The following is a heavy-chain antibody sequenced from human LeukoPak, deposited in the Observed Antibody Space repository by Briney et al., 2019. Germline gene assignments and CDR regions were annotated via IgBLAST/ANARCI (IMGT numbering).Heavy chain of an antibody. J-gene: IGHJ5*01. CDR3: AREADGYNSNWLDS. Sequence: GGSLRLSCAASGFSFSDSTMNWVRQAPGKGLEWVSSISSSSYIYYADSVKGRLTISRDNANNSLYLQMNSLRAEDTAVFYCAREADGYNSNWLDSWGQGTLVTVSS. CDR1: GFSFSDST. V-gene: IGHV3-69-1*01. CDR2: ISSSSYI. D-gene: IGHD5-24*01.